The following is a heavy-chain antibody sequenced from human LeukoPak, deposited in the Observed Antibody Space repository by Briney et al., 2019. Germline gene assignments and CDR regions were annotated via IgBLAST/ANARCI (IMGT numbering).Heavy chain of an antibody. CDR1: GGSISSYY. D-gene: IGHD5-12*01. CDR3: ARKSPNQWMPWGFDY. CDR2: IYYSGST. Sequence: SETLSLTCTVSGGSISSYYWSWIRQPPGKGLEWIGYIYYSGSTNYNPSLESRVTISVDTSKNQFSLKLSSVTAADTAVYYCARKSPNQWMPWGFDYWGQGTLVTVSS. V-gene: IGHV4-59*01. J-gene: IGHJ4*02.